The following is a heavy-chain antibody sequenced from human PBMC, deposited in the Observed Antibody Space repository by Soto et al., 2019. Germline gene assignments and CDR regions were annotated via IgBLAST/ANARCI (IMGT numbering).Heavy chain of an antibody. CDR3: ARAPGIAVADLDY. J-gene: IGHJ4*02. D-gene: IGHD6-19*01. CDR2: IWYDGSNK. Sequence: GGSLRLSCAASGFTFSSYGMRWVRQAPGKGLEWVAVIWYDGSNKYYADSVKGRFTISRDNSKNTLYLQMNSLRAEDTAVYYCARAPGIAVADLDYWGQGTLVTVSS. V-gene: IGHV3-33*01. CDR1: GFTFSSYG.